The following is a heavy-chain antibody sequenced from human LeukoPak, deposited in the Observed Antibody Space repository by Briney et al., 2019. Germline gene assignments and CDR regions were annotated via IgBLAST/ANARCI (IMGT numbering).Heavy chain of an antibody. Sequence: ASVKVSCKASGYTFTGYYMHWVRQAPGQGLERMGRINPNSGGTNYAQKFQGRVTMTRDTSISTAYMELSRLRSDDTAVYYCARMIALPSRRYSWFDPWGQGTLVTISS. CDR1: GYTFTGYY. D-gene: IGHD3-22*01. CDR3: ARMIALPSRRYSWFDP. V-gene: IGHV1-2*06. J-gene: IGHJ5*02. CDR2: INPNSGGT.